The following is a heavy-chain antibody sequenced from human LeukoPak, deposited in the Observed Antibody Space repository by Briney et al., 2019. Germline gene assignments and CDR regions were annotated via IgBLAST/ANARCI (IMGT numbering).Heavy chain of an antibody. D-gene: IGHD1-26*01. CDR2: IYSDGST. V-gene: IGHV3-66*01. CDR3: ARWDGKF. Sequence: GGSLRLSRAASVFIISSDYMSWVRQAPGKGLEWVSVIYSDGSTNYADSVKGRFTISRDISMNTVYLQMNNLRAEDTAGYYCARWDGKFWGQGTLVTVSS. CDR1: VFIISSDY. J-gene: IGHJ4*02.